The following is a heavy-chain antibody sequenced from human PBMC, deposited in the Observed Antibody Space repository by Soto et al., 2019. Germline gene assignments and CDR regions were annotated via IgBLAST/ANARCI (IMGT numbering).Heavy chain of an antibody. V-gene: IGHV3-21*01. CDR3: ARGGGTTVVTDSGY. CDR1: GFTFSSYS. D-gene: IGHD4-17*01. Sequence: DVQLVESGGGLVKPGGSLRLSCAASGFTFSSYSMNWVRQAPGKGLEWVSSISSSSSYIYYADSVKGRFTISRDNAKNSLYLQMNSLRAEDTAVYYCARGGGTTVVTDSGYWGQGTLVTVSS. J-gene: IGHJ4*02. CDR2: ISSSSSYI.